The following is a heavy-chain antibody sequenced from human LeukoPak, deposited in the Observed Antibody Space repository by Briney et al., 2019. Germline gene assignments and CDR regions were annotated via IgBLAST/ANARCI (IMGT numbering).Heavy chain of an antibody. CDR1: GFNFRGYG. V-gene: IGHV3-33*01. J-gene: IGHJ2*01. D-gene: IGHD3-3*01. CDR3: ARDYPRAYYDFWSGYKSGGNWYFDL. CDR2: IWHDGSKT. Sequence: GSXXLXCXASGFNFRGYGMHWVRQAPGKGLEWVAVIWHDGSKTDYADSVKGRFTISRDNAKNSLYLQMNSLRAEDTAVYYCARDYPRAYYDFWSGYKSGGNWYFDLWGRGTLVTVSS.